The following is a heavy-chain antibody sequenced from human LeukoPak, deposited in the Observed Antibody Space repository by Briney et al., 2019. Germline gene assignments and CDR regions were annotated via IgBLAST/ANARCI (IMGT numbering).Heavy chain of an antibody. CDR3: AKNSGWLAHFDY. J-gene: IGHJ4*02. D-gene: IGHD6-19*01. V-gene: IGHV3-23*01. CDR2: ISGSGGRT. Sequence: GGSLRLSCAASGFTFSSYAMSWVRQAPGKGLEWVSAISGSGGRTFYADSVKGRFTISRDNSKNTLYLQMNSLRAEDTAVYYCAKNSGWLAHFDYWGQGTLVTVSS. CDR1: GFTFSSYA.